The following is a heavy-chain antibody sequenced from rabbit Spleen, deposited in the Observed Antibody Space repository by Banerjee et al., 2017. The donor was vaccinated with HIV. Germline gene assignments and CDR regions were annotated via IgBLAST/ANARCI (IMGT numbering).Heavy chain of an antibody. CDR1: GFSFSNKAV. Sequence: QEQLVEYGGDLVQPEGSLTLTCKASGFSFSNKAVMCWVRQAPGKGLEWIACIDTGSSGFTYFATWAKGRFTISKTSSTTVTLQMTSLTAADTATYFCARDTGTSFSTYGMDLWGPGTLVTVS. CDR2: IDTGSSGFT. D-gene: IGHD8-1*01. V-gene: IGHV1S45*01. J-gene: IGHJ6*01. CDR3: ARDTGTSFSTYGMDL.